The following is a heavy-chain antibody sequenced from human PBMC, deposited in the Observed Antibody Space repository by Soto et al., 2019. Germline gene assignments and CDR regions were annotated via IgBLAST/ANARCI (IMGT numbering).Heavy chain of an antibody. J-gene: IGHJ5*02. CDR1: GGSISSCGYY. CDR3: ARGQTSGSYYKGGKWFDP. Sequence: SETLSLTCTVSGGSISSCGYYWSWIRQHPGKGLEWIGYIYYSGSTYYNPSLKSRVTISVDTSKNQFSLKLSSVTAADTAVYYCARGQTSGSYYKGGKWFDPWGQGTLVTVSS. CDR2: IYYSGST. V-gene: IGHV4-31*03. D-gene: IGHD3-10*01.